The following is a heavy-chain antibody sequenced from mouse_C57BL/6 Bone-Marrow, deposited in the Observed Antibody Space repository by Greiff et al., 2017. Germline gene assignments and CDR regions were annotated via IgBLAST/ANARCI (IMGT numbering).Heavy chain of an antibody. CDR3: ARSGYSNYVGY. CDR2: IHPNSGST. Sequence: QVQLQQPGAELVKPGASVKLSCKASGYTFTSYWMHWVKQRPGQGLEWIGMIHPNSGSTNYNEKFKSKATLTVDKASSTAYMQLSSLTSEDSAVYYCARSGYSNYVGYWGQGTTLTVSS. V-gene: IGHV1-64*01. CDR1: GYTFTSYW. J-gene: IGHJ2*01. D-gene: IGHD2-5*01.